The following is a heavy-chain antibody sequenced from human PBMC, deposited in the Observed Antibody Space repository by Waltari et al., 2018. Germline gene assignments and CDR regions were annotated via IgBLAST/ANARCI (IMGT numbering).Heavy chain of an antibody. D-gene: IGHD7-27*01. CDR2: INPSGGST. J-gene: IGHJ6*04. CDR1: GYTFSTYH. CDR3: ARESTTGDYYYGMDV. Sequence: QVQLVQSGAEAKKPGASVKVSCKPSGYTFSTYHIHWVGQAPGHGLEWMGIINPSGGSTSNAEKCQGTVTMTSDTSTSTVYMELSSLRSEDTAVYYGARESTTGDYYYGMDVWGEGTTVAVSS. V-gene: IGHV1-46*01.